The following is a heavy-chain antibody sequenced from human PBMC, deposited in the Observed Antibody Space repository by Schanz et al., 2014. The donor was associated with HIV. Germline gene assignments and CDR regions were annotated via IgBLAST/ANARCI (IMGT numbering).Heavy chain of an antibody. CDR1: GGSFGGYY. CDR3: ARGDFGGNSVDY. Sequence: QVQLQESGPGLVKPSETLSLTCAVYGGSFGGYYWSWIRQSPGKGLQWIGEMNDSGSSDYNPSLKSRVTISVDTSKNQFPLNLPSVTAADTAVYFCARGDFGGNSVDYWGHGNLVTVSS. V-gene: IGHV4-34*01. J-gene: IGHJ4*01. D-gene: IGHD4-17*01. CDR2: MNDSGSS.